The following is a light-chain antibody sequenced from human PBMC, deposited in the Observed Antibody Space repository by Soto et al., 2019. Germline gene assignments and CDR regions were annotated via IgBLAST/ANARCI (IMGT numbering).Light chain of an antibody. Sequence: EIQMTQSPSALSGSVGDRVTITCRASQTISSWLAWYQQKPGKAPKLLIYKASTLKSGVPSRFSGGGSGTEFTLTISSLQPDDFATYYCQHYNSYSEAFGQGTKVDIK. V-gene: IGKV1-5*03. CDR3: QHYNSYSEA. J-gene: IGKJ1*01. CDR1: QTISSW. CDR2: KAS.